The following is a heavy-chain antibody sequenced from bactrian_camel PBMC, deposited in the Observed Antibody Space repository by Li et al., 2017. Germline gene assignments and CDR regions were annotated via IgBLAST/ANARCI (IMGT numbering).Heavy chain of an antibody. CDR1: GFTFSTYG. J-gene: IGHJ7*01. V-gene: IGHV3S40*01. Sequence: VQLVESGGGLVQPGGSLRLSCVVSGFTFSTYGMSWVRQAPGKGLEWISVLDGDGDTTYYADFVKGRFTISRDNAKNTLYLQLNSLQTEDTGMYYCAKNVYSDYYYGIEYWGKGTQVTVS. D-gene: IGHD4*01. CDR2: LDGDGDTT.